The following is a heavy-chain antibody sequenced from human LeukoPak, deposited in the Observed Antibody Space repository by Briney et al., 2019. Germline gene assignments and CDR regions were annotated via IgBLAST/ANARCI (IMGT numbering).Heavy chain of an antibody. J-gene: IGHJ5*02. CDR1: GYTFTSYD. Sequence: ASVKVSCKASGYTFTSYDINWVRQATGQGLEWMGWMNPNSGNTGYAQKFQGRVTMTRNTSISTAYMELSSLRSEDTAVYYCARARSPSSGYLLRDHNWFDPWGQGTLVTVSS. V-gene: IGHV1-8*01. CDR2: MNPNSGNT. CDR3: ARARSPSSGYLLRDHNWFDP. D-gene: IGHD3-22*01.